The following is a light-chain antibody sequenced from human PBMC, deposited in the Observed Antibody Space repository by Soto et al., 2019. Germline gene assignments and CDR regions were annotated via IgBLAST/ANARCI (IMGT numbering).Light chain of an antibody. J-gene: IGLJ2*01. CDR3: SLYLGAAMV. CDR2: NTN. CDR1: SGSVFRSYY. Sequence: QAVVTQEPSFSVSPGGTVTLTCGLSSGSVFRSYYPSWYQQTPGQTPRTLIYNTNIRSSGVPDRFSGSILGNKAALNIAGAKADDECYYSSSLYLGAAMVFGGGTKLTVL. V-gene: IGLV8-61*01.